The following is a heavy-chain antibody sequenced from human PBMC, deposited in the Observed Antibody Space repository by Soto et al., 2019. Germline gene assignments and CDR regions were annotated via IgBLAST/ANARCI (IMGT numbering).Heavy chain of an antibody. CDR1: GGSISTFY. D-gene: IGHD3-10*01. Sequence: SETLSLTCTVSGGSISTFYWSWIRQPAGKGLEWIGRIYSSGSTNYNPSLKSRVTMSIATSKNQFSLRLSSVTAADTAVYYCARDTRITMVRGVIAVGYYYYYGMDVWGQGTTVTVSS. CDR2: IYSSGST. V-gene: IGHV4-4*07. J-gene: IGHJ6*02. CDR3: ARDTRITMVRGVIAVGYYYYYGMDV.